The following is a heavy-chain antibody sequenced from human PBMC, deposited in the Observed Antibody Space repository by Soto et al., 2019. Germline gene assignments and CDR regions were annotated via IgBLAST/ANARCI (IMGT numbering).Heavy chain of an antibody. CDR2: SNPKSGGT. CDR1: GYTFTANY. V-gene: IGHV1-2*02. CDR3: ARDLAKGRVSAGFDY. Sequence: ASVKVSCKAAGYTFTANYIHWVRQAPGQGFEWMGWSNPKSGGTKYPQKFQSRVTMTRDTSLSTVYMTLTRLKSDDTDVYYCARDLAKGRVSAGFDYWGQGTLVTLFS. J-gene: IGHJ4*02.